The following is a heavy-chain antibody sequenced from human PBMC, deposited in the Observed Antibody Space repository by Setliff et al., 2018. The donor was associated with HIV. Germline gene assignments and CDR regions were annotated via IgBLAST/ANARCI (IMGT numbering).Heavy chain of an antibody. V-gene: IGHV4-39*01. Sequence: KTSETLSLTCSVSGGSISSSTDYWGWIRQPPGKGLEWIGTIYYTGNTYYNPSLKSRLTISVDTSKNQFSLKLSSVTAADTAVYYCARPITMVRGVLNYYYYYMDVWGMGTTVTVSS. CDR1: GGSISSSTDY. D-gene: IGHD3-10*01. CDR2: IYYTGNT. J-gene: IGHJ6*03. CDR3: ARPITMVRGVLNYYYYYMDV.